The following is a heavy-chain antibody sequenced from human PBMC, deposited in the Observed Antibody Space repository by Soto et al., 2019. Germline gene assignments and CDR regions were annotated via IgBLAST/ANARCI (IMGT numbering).Heavy chain of an antibody. Sequence: QVQLRQSGAEVKKPGSSVKVSCKASGGTFSSYTISWLRQAPGQGLEWMGRIIPILGIANYAQKFQGRVTITADKSTSTAHMELSSLRSEDTAVYYCARYGKGVVVPAPMPEQPHDAFDIWGQGTIVTVSS. J-gene: IGHJ3*02. CDR1: GGTFSSYT. D-gene: IGHD2-2*01. CDR2: IIPILGIA. CDR3: ARYGKGVVVPAPMPEQPHDAFDI. V-gene: IGHV1-69*02.